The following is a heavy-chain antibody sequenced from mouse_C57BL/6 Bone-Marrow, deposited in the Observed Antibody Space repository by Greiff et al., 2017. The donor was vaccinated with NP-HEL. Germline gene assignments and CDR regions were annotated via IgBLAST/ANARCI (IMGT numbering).Heavy chain of an antibody. J-gene: IGHJ2*01. CDR1: GYTFTSYW. CDR3: ARSGRFLYYFDY. Sequence: VQLQQPGAELVKPGASVKMSCKASGYTFTSYWITWVKQRPGQGLEWIGDIYPGSGSTNYNEKFKSKATLTVDTSSSTAYMQLSSLTSEDSAVYYCARSGRFLYYFDYWGHGTTLTVSS. D-gene: IGHD3-2*02. CDR2: IYPGSGST. V-gene: IGHV1-55*01.